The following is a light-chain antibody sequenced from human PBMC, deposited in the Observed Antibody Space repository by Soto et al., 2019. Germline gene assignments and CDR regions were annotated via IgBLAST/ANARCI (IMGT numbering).Light chain of an antibody. V-gene: IGKV2-28*01. CDR2: FAS. CDR1: QSLLHGTGNTY. Sequence: IVMTQSPLSLPVTPGEPASISCRSSQSLLHGTGNTYLDWYVQKPGQSPQLLIYFASNRASGVPDRFSGSVSGTNFTLKISRVHTEDVGVYYCMQALSAPLTFGGGTKVETK. J-gene: IGKJ4*01. CDR3: MQALSAPLT.